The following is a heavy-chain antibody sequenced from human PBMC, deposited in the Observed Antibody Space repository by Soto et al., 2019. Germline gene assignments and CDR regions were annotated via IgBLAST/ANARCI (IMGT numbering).Heavy chain of an antibody. CDR1: GGTFSSYA. V-gene: IGHV1-69*13. CDR2: IIPIFGTA. CDR3: ARALNFRRFRLGALKSGN. D-gene: IGHD3-16*01. J-gene: IGHJ4*01. Sequence: AVKVSCKASGGTFSSYAISWVRQAPGQGLEWMGGIIPIFGTANYAQKFQGRVTITADESTSTAYMELSSLRSEDTAVYYCARALNFRRFRLGALKSGNWGQGTPVILSS.